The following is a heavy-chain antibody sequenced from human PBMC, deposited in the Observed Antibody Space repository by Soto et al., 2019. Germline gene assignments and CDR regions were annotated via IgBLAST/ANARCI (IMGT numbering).Heavy chain of an antibody. CDR3: ARAFYYNYGMDV. J-gene: IGHJ6*02. V-gene: IGHV4-30-2*01. Sequence: QLQLQESGSGLVKPSQTLSLTCAVSGGSISSGGYSWSWIRQPPGKGLEWIGYIYHSGSTYYNPTLQSRVTISVDRSKNQFSLKLSSVTAADTAVYYCARAFYYNYGMDVWGQGTTVTVSS. CDR1: GGSISSGGYS. CDR2: IYHSGST.